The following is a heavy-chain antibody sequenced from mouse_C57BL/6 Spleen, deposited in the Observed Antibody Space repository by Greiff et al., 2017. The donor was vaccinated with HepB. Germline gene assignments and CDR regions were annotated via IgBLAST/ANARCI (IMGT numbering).Heavy chain of an antibody. J-gene: IGHJ1*03. CDR3: ARHERPNYYGSSYGYFDV. CDR2: FYPGSGSI. D-gene: IGHD1-1*01. Sequence: VQLQQSGAELVKPGASVKLSCKASGYTFTEYTIHWVKQRSGQGLEWIGWFYPGSGSIKYNEKFKDKATLTADKSSSTVYMELSRLTSEDSAVYFCARHERPNYYGSSYGYFDVWGTGTTVTVSS. CDR1: GYTFTEYT. V-gene: IGHV1-62-2*01.